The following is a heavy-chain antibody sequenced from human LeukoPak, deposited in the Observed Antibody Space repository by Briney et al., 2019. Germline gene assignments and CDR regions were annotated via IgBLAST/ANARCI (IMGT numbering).Heavy chain of an antibody. CDR3: ARDRGSPDAFDI. V-gene: IGHV4-30-2*01. CDR1: GGSISSGGYY. CDR2: IYHSGST. J-gene: IGHJ3*02. Sequence: SETLSLTCTVSGGSISSGGYYWSWIRQPPGKGLEWIGYIYHSGSTYYNPSLKSRVTISVDRCKNQFSLKLSSVTAADTAVYYCARDRGSPDAFDIWGQGAMVTVSS. D-gene: IGHD3-10*01.